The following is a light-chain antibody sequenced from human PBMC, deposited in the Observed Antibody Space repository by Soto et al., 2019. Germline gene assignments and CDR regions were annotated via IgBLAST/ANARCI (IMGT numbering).Light chain of an antibody. CDR2: WAS. CDR1: QSVLYSSNNKNY. CDR3: QQYYSTPFT. J-gene: IGKJ3*01. Sequence: DIVMTQSPDSLAVSLGERATINCKSSQSVLYSSNNKNYLAWYQQKPGQPPKLLIYWASTRESGVPDRFSGSGSGTDFTITIRSLQAEDVAVYYCQQYYSTPFTFGPGTKVDIK. V-gene: IGKV4-1*01.